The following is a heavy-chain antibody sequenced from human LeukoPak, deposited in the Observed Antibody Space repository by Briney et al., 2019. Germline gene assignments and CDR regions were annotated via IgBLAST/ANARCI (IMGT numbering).Heavy chain of an antibody. D-gene: IGHD1-26*01. CDR2: IYSGGNT. CDR3: ARDQRSLFDV. Sequence: SSETLSLTFSVSDGSINSDTYYWGWIRQPPGKGLEWIASIYSGGNTFYNPSLKSRVTISIDTSKKQFSLKLTSVTAADTAVYYCARDQRSLFDVWGQGSLVTVSS. J-gene: IGHJ4*02. V-gene: IGHV4-39*07. CDR1: DGSINSDTYY.